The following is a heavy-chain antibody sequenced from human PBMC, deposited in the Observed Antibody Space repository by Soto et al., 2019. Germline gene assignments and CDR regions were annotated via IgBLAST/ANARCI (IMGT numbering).Heavy chain of an antibody. CDR3: ARHLRTLPVY. J-gene: IGHJ4*02. D-gene: IGHD2-21*02. CDR2: INQDGSVE. Sequence: EVQLVESGGGLVQPGGSLRLSCVASGFTFSAYWMSWVRQAPGRGLEWVANINQDGSVEQYVDSMKGRFTISRDNAKNSLYLQMNSLRAEDTAVYYCARHLRTLPVYWGQGTLVTVSS. CDR1: GFTFSAYW. V-gene: IGHV3-7*01.